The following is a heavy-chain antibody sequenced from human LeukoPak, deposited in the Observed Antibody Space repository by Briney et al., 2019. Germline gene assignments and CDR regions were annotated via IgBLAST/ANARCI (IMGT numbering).Heavy chain of an antibody. J-gene: IGHJ4*02. CDR2: IYYSGST. V-gene: IGHV4-39*01. CDR1: GGSISSSSYY. CDR3: ASLRERSYYARGFDY. Sequence: SETLSLTCTVSGGSISSSSYYWGWIRQPPGKGLEWIGSIYYSGSTYYKSSLKSRVTVSVGTSKNQFSLKLSSVTAADTAVYYCASLRERSYYARGFDYWGQGTLVTVSS. D-gene: IGHD1-26*01.